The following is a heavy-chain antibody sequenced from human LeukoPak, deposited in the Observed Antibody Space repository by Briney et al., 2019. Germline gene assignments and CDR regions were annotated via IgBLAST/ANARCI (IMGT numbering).Heavy chain of an antibody. J-gene: IGHJ4*02. V-gene: IGHV1-2*02. CDR2: INPNSGGT. Sequence: ASVKVSCKASGYTFTGYYMHWVRQAPGQGLEWMGWINPNSGGTNYAQKFRGRVTMTRDTSISTAYMELSRLRSDDTAVYYCARNPPNCTNGVCLYYWGQGTLVTVSS. CDR3: ARNPPNCTNGVCLYY. D-gene: IGHD2-8*01. CDR1: GYTFTGYY.